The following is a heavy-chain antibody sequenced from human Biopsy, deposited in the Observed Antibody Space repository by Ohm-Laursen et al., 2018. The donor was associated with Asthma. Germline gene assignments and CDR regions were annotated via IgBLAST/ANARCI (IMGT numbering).Heavy chain of an antibody. CDR2: INSVFGTT. J-gene: IGHJ4*02. CDR1: GGTFNTYV. V-gene: IGHV1-69*01. CDR3: ARKAGSCISRTCYSLDF. D-gene: IGHD2-2*01. Sequence: SSVKVSCKSLGGTFNTYVIGWVRQAPGQGLEWMGGINSVFGTTTYPQKFQERVTFTADDSTSTVYMELSSLRSEDTAVYYCARKAGSCISRTCYSLDFWGQGTLVTVSS.